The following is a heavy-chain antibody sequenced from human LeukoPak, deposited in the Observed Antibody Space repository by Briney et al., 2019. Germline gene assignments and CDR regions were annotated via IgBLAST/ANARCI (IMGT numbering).Heavy chain of an antibody. J-gene: IGHJ4*02. CDR1: GFTFSDYY. CDR3: ARGKADFWSGYHNH. D-gene: IGHD3-3*01. CDR2: ISSSGSTI. V-gene: IGHV3-11*04. Sequence: PGGSLRLSCSASGFTFSDYYMSWIRQAPGKGLEWVSYISSSGSTIYYADSVKGRFTISRDNAKNSLYLQMNSLRAEDTAVYYCARGKADFWSGYHNHWGQGTLVTVSS.